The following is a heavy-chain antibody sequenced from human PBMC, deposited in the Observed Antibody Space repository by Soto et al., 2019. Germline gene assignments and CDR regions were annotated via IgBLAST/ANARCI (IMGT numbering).Heavy chain of an antibody. V-gene: IGHV4-31*03. CDR3: ARGYDEVGSNWFDP. Sequence: PSETLSLTCTVSGGSISSGGYYWSWIRQHPGKGLEWIGYIYYSGSTYYNPSLKSRVTISVDTSKNQFSLKLSSVTAADTAVYYCARGYDEVGSNWFDPWGQGTWVTVAS. CDR2: IYYSGST. D-gene: IGHD3-3*01. CDR1: GGSISSGGYY. J-gene: IGHJ5*02.